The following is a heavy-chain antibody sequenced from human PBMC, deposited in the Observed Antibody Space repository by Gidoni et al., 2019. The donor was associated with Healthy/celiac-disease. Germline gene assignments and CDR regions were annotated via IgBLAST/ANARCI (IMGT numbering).Heavy chain of an antibody. CDR2: IYFSGNT. D-gene: IGHD3-3*01. J-gene: IGHJ6*03. V-gene: IGHV4-59*01. CDR3: ARVGFSTIFGVVPYYYYYMDV. Sequence: QVQLQESGPGLVKPSETLSLTCTVSGGSISSYSWIWIRQPPGKGLEWIGSIYFSGNTKYNHSRKGRVTISVDTSKNQFYLKLSSVTAADTAVYYCARVGFSTIFGVVPYYYYYMDVWGKGTTVTVSS. CDR1: GGSISSYS.